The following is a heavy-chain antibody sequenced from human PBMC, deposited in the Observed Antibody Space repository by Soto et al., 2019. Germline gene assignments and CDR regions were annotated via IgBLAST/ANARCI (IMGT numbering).Heavy chain of an antibody. CDR1: GGSFSSYA. V-gene: IGHV1-69*06. CDR3: ARDLGGHKQPQIAHDYGMDV. CDR2: IIPIFGTP. D-gene: IGHD3-3*01. J-gene: IGHJ6*02. Sequence: QVQLVQSGAEVKKPGSSVKVSCKASGGSFSSYAFNWVRQAPGQGLEWMAGIIPIFGTPNYAQKFQDRVTITADTSTRTAYREMSSLRSEDTAVYYCARDLGGHKQPQIAHDYGMDVWGQGTTVTVSS.